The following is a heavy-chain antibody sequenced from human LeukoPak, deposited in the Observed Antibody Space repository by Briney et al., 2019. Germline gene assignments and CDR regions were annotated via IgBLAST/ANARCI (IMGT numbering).Heavy chain of an antibody. Sequence: PGGSLRLSCAASGFTFSTYAMSWVRQAPGKGLEWVSTISASGGSTYYADSVKGRFTISRDSSKNTLYLQTNSLRAEDTAVYYCAKDGYSSGWYLGDSWGQGTLVTVSS. J-gene: IGHJ4*02. V-gene: IGHV3-23*01. CDR2: ISASGGST. CDR1: GFTFSTYA. CDR3: AKDGYSSGWYLGDS. D-gene: IGHD6-19*01.